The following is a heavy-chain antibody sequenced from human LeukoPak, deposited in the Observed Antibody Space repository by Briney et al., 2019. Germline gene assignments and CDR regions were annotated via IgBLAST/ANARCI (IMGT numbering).Heavy chain of an antibody. J-gene: IGHJ4*02. CDR3: ARGNRIVVVPAAYDY. Sequence: PGGSLRLSCAASGFTFDDYGTSWVRQAPGKGLEWVSGINWNGGSTGYADSVKGRFTISGDNAKNSLYLQMNSLRAEDTALYYCARGNRIVVVPAAYDYWGQGTLVTVSS. V-gene: IGHV3-20*04. D-gene: IGHD2-2*01. CDR1: GFTFDDYG. CDR2: INWNGGST.